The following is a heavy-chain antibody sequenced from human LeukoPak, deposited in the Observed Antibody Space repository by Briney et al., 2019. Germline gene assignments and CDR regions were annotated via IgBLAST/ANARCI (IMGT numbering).Heavy chain of an antibody. V-gene: IGHV3-23*01. J-gene: IGHJ4*02. D-gene: IGHD6-19*01. CDR2: ISGSGGST. CDR1: GFTFSSYA. Sequence: GGSLRLSCAASGFTFSSYALSWVRQAPGKGLEWVSAISGSGGSTYYADSVKGRFTISRDNSKNTLYLQMNSLRAEDTAVYYCAKDLVGSGSTFDYWGQGTLVTVSS. CDR3: AKDLVGSGSTFDY.